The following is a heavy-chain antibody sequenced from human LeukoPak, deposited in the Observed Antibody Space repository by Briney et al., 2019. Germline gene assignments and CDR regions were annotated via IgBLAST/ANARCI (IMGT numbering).Heavy chain of an antibody. D-gene: IGHD1-26*01. CDR3: ARAAIGSNYRYYYYMDV. CDR2: IYTSDST. CDR1: GGSITSGSYY. V-gene: IGHV4-61*02. Sequence: SQTLSLTCIVSGGSITSGSYYWNWIRQPAGKGLEWIGRIYTSDSTNYNPSFKSRVTISVDTSKNQFSLKLTSVTAADTAVYYCARAAIGSNYRYYYYMDVWGKGTTVTVSS. J-gene: IGHJ6*03.